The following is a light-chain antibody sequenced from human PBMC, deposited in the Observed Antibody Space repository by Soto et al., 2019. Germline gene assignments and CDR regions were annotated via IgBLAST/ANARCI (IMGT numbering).Light chain of an antibody. J-gene: IGLJ2*01. CDR1: ALPKKH. CDR3: YSTDSSGKERV. CDR2: EDT. Sequence: SYELAQPPSVSVSPGQTARITCSGDALPKKHAYWYQQKSGQAPVLVIYEDTKRPSGIPERFSGSSSGTMAALTISGAQVEDEAEYFCYSTDSSGKERVFGGGTKLTVL. V-gene: IGLV3-10*01.